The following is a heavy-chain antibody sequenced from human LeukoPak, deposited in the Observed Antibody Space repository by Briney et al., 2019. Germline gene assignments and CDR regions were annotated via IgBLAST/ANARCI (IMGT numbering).Heavy chain of an antibody. CDR1: GGSISSYY. D-gene: IGHD4-11*01. V-gene: IGHV4-59*08. J-gene: IGHJ5*02. CDR3: ARGLPTRQSYNWFDP. Sequence: SETLSLTCTVSGGSISSYYWSWIRQPPGKGLEWIGYIYYSGSTNYNPSLKSRVTISVDTSKNQFSLKLSSVTAADTAVYYCARGLPTRQSYNWFDPWGQGTLVTVSS. CDR2: IYYSGST.